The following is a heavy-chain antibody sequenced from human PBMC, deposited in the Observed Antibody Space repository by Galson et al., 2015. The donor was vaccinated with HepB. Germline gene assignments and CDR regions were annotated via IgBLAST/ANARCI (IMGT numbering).Heavy chain of an antibody. J-gene: IGHJ4*02. D-gene: IGHD1-1*01. CDR2: ISMSGGST. Sequence: SLRLSCATSGFTFRRLGMTWVRQAAGKGLECVAAISMSGGSTDYADSVKGRFTISRDNSNNMLYLQMNNLRVEDTAVYYCARGTTSIDHCGQGTQVSVSS. CDR1: GFTFRRLG. V-gene: IGHV3-23*01. CDR3: ARGTTSIDH.